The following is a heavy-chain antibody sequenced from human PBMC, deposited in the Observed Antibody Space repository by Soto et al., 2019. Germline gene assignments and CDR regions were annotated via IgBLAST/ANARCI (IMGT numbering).Heavy chain of an antibody. Sequence: GGSLRLSCAASGFTFSSYWMHWVRQAPGKGLVWVSRINSDGSSTSYADSVKGRFTISRDNAKNTLYLQMNSLRAEDTAVYYCARERYDFWSGYAQLNWFDPWGQGTLVTVSS. CDR2: INSDGSST. J-gene: IGHJ5*02. CDR1: GFTFSSYW. V-gene: IGHV3-74*01. CDR3: ARERYDFWSGYAQLNWFDP. D-gene: IGHD3-3*01.